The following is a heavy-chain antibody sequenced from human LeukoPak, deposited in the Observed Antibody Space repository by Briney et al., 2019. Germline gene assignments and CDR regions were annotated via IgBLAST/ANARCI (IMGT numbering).Heavy chain of an antibody. CDR3: ARTYYDILTGYNPYLDY. D-gene: IGHD3-9*01. Sequence: GGSLRLSCAASGFTFNTYTMNWVRQSPGKELEWVSSITASSTAIYSADSVKGRFTISRDNAKNFLYLQMNSLRAEDTAVYYCARTYYDILTGYNPYLDYWGQGILVTVSS. CDR2: ITASSTAI. J-gene: IGHJ4*02. V-gene: IGHV3-21*01. CDR1: GFTFNTYT.